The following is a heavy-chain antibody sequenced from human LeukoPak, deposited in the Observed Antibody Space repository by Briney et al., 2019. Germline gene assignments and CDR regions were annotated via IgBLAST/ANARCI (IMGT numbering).Heavy chain of an antibody. J-gene: IGHJ4*02. D-gene: IGHD3-22*01. CDR2: ISSNGGST. CDR3: ARGGYYDSSDPVDY. Sequence: TGGSLRLSCAASGFTFSSYAMHWVRQAPGKGLEYVSAISSNGGSTYYADSVKGRFTISIDNSKNTLYLQMGSLRAEDMAVYYCARGGYYDSSDPVDYWGQGTLVTVSS. CDR1: GFTFSSYA. V-gene: IGHV3-64*02.